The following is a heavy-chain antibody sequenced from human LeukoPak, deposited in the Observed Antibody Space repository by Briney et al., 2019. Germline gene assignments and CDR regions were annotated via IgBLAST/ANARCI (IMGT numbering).Heavy chain of an antibody. Sequence: PGGPLRLSCAASGFTFSNYWMTWVRQAPGKGLEWLANIKQDGSDKYYVDSVKGRFTISRDNAKNSLYLQMNSLRAEDTAVYYCARHGDWCFDNWGQGTLVTVSS. J-gene: IGHJ4*02. CDR2: IKQDGSDK. CDR3: ARHGDWCFDN. V-gene: IGHV3-7*01. D-gene: IGHD2-8*02. CDR1: GFTFSNYW.